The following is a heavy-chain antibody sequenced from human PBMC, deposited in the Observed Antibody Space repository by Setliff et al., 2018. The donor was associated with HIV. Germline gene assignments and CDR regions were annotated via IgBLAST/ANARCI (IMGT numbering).Heavy chain of an antibody. CDR2: IYYSGST. D-gene: IGHD3-22*01. Sequence: SETLSLTCTVSGGSISSGGYYWSWIRQHPGKGLEWIGYIYYSGSTYYNPSLKSRVTISVDTSKNQFSLKLSSVTAADTAVFYCARGSLYYYDTGGYSYFDYWGQGTLVTVSS. CDR1: GGSISSGGYY. CDR3: ARGSLYYYDTGGYSYFDY. J-gene: IGHJ4*02. V-gene: IGHV4-31*03.